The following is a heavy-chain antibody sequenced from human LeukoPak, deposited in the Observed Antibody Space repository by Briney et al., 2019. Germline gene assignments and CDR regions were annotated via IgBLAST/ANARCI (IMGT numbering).Heavy chain of an antibody. D-gene: IGHD1-14*01. Sequence: SETLSLTCTVSGVSISSNNYYWVWIRQPPGKGLEWIGSTYNSGSTYYNPSLKSRVTISVDTSKKQFALKLSSVTAADTAVYYCARDRSSYFDYWGQGTLVTVSS. CDR1: GVSISSNNYY. CDR3: ARDRSSYFDY. CDR2: TYNSGST. J-gene: IGHJ4*02. V-gene: IGHV4-39*01.